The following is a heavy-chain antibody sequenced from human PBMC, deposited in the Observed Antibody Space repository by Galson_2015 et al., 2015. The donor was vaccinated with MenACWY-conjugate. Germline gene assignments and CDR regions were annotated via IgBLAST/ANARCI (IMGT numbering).Heavy chain of an antibody. Sequence: SLRLSCAASGFTFNNFAMSWVRQAPGKGLEWVSGISATGGSKFYADSVKGRLTISRDNSNNTLYLQMNSLRAEDTALYYCAKELSVAVYHDFWSGFHGYYGMDFWGQGTTVSVSS. J-gene: IGHJ6*02. V-gene: IGHV3-23*01. D-gene: IGHD3-3*01. CDR2: ISATGGSK. CDR3: AKELSVAVYHDFWSGFHGYYGMDF. CDR1: GFTFNNFA.